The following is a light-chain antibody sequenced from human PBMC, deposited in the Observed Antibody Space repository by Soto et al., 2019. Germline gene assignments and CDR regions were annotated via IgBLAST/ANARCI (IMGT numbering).Light chain of an antibody. V-gene: IGKV3-15*01. CDR2: GAS. CDR1: QRVSSN. CDR3: QQYNNWGT. J-gene: IGKJ1*01. Sequence: EIVMTQSPATLSVSPGERATLSCRASQRVSSNLAGYQQKPGQAPRLLIYGASTRATGIPARFSGSGSGTEFNLTISSLQSEDFAVYYCQQYNNWGTFGQGTKVEIK.